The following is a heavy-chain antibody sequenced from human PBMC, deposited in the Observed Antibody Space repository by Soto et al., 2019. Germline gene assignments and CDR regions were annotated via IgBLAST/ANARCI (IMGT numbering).Heavy chain of an antibody. V-gene: IGHV3-30*18. D-gene: IGHD2-15*01. CDR2: ISYDGSNK. CDR1: GFTFSSYG. CDR3: AKSGPLYCSGGSCYSLYYYYYGMDV. J-gene: IGHJ6*02. Sequence: QVQLVESGGGVVQPGRSLRLSCAASGFTFSSYGMHWVRQAPGKGLEWVAVISYDGSNKYYADSVKGRFTISRDNSKNTLYLQMNSLSAEDTAVYYCAKSGPLYCSGGSCYSLYYYYYGMDVWGQGTTVTVSS.